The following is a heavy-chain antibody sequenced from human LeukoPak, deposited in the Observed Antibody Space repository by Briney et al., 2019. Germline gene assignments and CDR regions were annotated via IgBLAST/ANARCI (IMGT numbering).Heavy chain of an antibody. D-gene: IGHD3-10*01. J-gene: IGHJ5*02. Sequence: SETLSLTCAAYGGSFSGYYWSWIRQPPGKGLEWIGAINHSGSTNYNPSLESRVTISVDTSKDQFSLKLSSVTAADTAVYYCARGFGSRYYGSGSYVRWFDPWGQGTLVTVSS. CDR3: ARGFGSRYYGSGSYVRWFDP. CDR2: INHSGST. CDR1: GGSFSGYY. V-gene: IGHV4-34*01.